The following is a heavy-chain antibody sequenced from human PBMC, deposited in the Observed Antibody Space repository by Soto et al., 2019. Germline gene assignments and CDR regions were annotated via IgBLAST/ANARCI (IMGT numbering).Heavy chain of an antibody. CDR2: ISSSGSTI. CDR3: SPCIYYYYYYMDV. D-gene: IGHD2-21*01. CDR1: GFTFSDYY. Sequence: QVQLVESGGGLVKPGGSLRLSCAASGFTFSDYYMSWIRQAPGKGLEWVSYISSSGSTIYYADSVKGRFTISRDNAKNSRYLQMNSLRAEDTAVYYCSPCIYYYYYYMDVWGKGTTVTVSS. V-gene: IGHV3-11*01. J-gene: IGHJ6*03.